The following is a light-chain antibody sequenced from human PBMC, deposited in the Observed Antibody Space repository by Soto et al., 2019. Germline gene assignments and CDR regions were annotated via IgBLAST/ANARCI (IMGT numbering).Light chain of an antibody. J-gene: IGKJ4*01. V-gene: IGKV1-5*03. CDR1: QSVNSW. CDR3: QQYNSYLVT. CDR2: KAS. Sequence: DIQMTQSPSTLSASVGDRVTITCRASQSVNSWLAWYQHKPGKAPKLLIYKASSLESGAPSRFSGSGSGTDFTLTISSLQPDDFAPYYCQQYNSYLVTFGGGTKVEIK.